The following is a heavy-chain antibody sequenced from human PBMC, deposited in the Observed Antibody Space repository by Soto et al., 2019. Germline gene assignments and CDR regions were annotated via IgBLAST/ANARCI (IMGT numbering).Heavy chain of an antibody. V-gene: IGHV3-13*01. CDR2: IGFAGDT. CDR3: VRGLPGGFDP. Sequence: VGSLRLSCGASGFIFSNFDMHWVRQTTEKGLEWVSGIGFAGDTNYSGSVKGRFTISRENAKNSLFLQMNSLRVGDTTVYYCVRGLPGGFDPWGQGTLVTVSS. D-gene: IGHD3-10*01. J-gene: IGHJ5*02. CDR1: GFIFSNFD.